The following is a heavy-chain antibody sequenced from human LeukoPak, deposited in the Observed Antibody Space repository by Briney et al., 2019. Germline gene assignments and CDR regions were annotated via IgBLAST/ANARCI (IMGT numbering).Heavy chain of an antibody. J-gene: IGHJ4*02. CDR3: ARDPAGPYCTGGVCYPDY. V-gene: IGHV3-21*01. CDR1: VFTFSSYS. CDR2: ISSSSSYI. D-gene: IGHD2-8*02. Sequence: AGGSLRLSCAASVFTFSSYSMNWVPQAPGKGREWVSSISSSSSYIYYADSVKGRFTISRDNAQNSLYLQMNSLRAEDPAVYYCARDPAGPYCTGGVCYPDYWGQGTLVTVSS.